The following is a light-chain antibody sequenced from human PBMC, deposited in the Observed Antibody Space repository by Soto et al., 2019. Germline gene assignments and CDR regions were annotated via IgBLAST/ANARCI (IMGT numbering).Light chain of an antibody. CDR2: KAS. CDR3: QQYYSYPLT. Sequence: DIQMTQSPSTLSASVGDRVTITCRASQSISRLLAWYQQKPGRAPTLLIYKASTLESGVPSRFSGSGSGTEFSLTISSLQPDDSATYYCQQYYSYPLTFGQGTRLEIK. CDR1: QSISRL. V-gene: IGKV1-5*03. J-gene: IGKJ5*01.